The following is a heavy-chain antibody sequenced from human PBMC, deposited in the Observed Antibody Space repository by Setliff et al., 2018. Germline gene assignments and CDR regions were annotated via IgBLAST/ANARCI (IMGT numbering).Heavy chain of an antibody. CDR3: VTGSVPPN. CDR2: ISSGGTGI. V-gene: IGHV3-11*01. J-gene: IGHJ4*02. CDR1: GFTFSDYY. Sequence: GGSLRLSCEASGFTFSDYYMSWIRQAPGKGLEWVSHISSGGTGIYYADSVKGRFTISRDNAKNSLFLQISSLRAEDTAMYYCVTGSVPPNWGQGTLVTVSS.